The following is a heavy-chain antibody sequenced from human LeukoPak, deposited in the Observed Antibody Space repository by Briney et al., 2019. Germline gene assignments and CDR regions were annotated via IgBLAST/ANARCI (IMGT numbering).Heavy chain of an antibody. CDR3: ARAAAAYNWFDP. D-gene: IGHD6-13*01. J-gene: IGHJ5*02. CDR2: INPNSGGT. V-gene: IGHV1-2*02. CDR1: GYTFTSYY. Sequence: GASVKVSCKASGYTFTSYYMHWVRQAPGQGLEWMGWINPNSGGTNYAQKFQGRVTMTRDTSISTAYMELSRLRSDDTAVYYCARAAAAYNWFDPWGQGTLVTVSS.